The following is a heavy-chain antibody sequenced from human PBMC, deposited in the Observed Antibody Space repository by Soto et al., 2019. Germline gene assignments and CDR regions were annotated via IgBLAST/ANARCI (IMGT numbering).Heavy chain of an antibody. Sequence: QVQLVQSGAEVKKPGSSVKVSCKASGGTFSSYAISWVRQAPGQGLEWMGGIIPIFGTANYAQKFQGRVTITADESTSTAYMELSSLRSEDTAVYYCARARSTMVRGICFNYYGMDVWGQGTTVTVSS. CDR2: IIPIFGTA. V-gene: IGHV1-69*01. J-gene: IGHJ6*02. CDR1: GGTFSSYA. CDR3: ARARSTMVRGICFNYYGMDV. D-gene: IGHD3-10*01.